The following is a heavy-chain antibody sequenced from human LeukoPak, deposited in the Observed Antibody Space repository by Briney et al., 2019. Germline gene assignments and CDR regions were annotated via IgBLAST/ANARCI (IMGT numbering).Heavy chain of an antibody. CDR1: GGSISSGDYY. Sequence: PSETLSLTCTVSGGSISSGDYYWSWIRQPPGKGLEWIGYIYYSGSTYYNPSLKSRVTISVDTSKNPFSLKLSSVTAADTAVYYCARDLHCSSTSCYYGSNWFDPWGQGTLVTVSS. CDR3: ARDLHCSSTSCYYGSNWFDP. V-gene: IGHV4-30-4*08. D-gene: IGHD2-2*01. J-gene: IGHJ5*02. CDR2: IYYSGST.